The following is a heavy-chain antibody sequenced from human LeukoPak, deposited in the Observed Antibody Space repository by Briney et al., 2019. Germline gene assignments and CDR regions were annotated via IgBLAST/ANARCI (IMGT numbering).Heavy chain of an antibody. D-gene: IGHD1-1*01. J-gene: IGHJ4*02. CDR1: GYTFTGYY. Sequence: ASVKVSCKASGYTFTGYYMHWVRQAPGQGLEWMGWINPNSGGTNYAQKFQGRVTMTRDTSISTAYMELSRLRSDDTAVYYCARDPGGTRTITGDDYWGQGTLVTVSS. CDR2: INPNSGGT. CDR3: ARDPGGTRTITGDDY. V-gene: IGHV1-2*02.